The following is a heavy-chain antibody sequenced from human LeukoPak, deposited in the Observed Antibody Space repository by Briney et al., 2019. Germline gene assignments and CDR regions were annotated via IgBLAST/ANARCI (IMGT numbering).Heavy chain of an antibody. V-gene: IGHV3-21*01. Sequence: GGSPRLSCAASGFTFSSYSMNWVRQAPGKGLEWVSSISSSSSYIYYADSVKGRFTISTDNAKNSLYLQMNSLRAEDTAVYYCARRRDGYNYFDYWGQGTLVTVSS. CDR2: ISSSSSYI. CDR3: ARRRDGYNYFDY. D-gene: IGHD5-24*01. CDR1: GFTFSSYS. J-gene: IGHJ4*02.